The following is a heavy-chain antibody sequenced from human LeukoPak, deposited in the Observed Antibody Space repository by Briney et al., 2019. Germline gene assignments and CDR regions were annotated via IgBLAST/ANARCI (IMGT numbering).Heavy chain of an antibody. D-gene: IGHD1-26*01. CDR1: GFTFGNYF. CDR2: ISNTGNTI. V-gene: IGHV3-11*01. CDR3: AREMVDGSGTYSFFYYMDV. Sequence: PGGSLRLSCAAPGFTFGNYFMSWVRQAPGKGLEWVSYISNTGNTIYDDSVKGRFTISRDNANDSLYLQMNSLRAEDTAVYFCAREMVDGSGTYSFFYYMDVWGKGTTVTVSS. J-gene: IGHJ6*03.